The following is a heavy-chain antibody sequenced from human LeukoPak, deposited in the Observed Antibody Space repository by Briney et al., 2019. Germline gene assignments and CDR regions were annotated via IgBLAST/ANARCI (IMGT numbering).Heavy chain of an antibody. V-gene: IGHV3-30*18. D-gene: IGHD3-10*01. CDR1: GFTFSSYG. CDR3: AKGGARGVIWDHFDY. Sequence: GGSLRLSCAASGFTFSSYGMHWVRQAPGKGLEWVAVISYDGSNKYYADSVKGRFTISRDNSKNTLYLQMNSLRAEDTAVYYSAKGGARGVIWDHFDYWGQGTLVTVSS. CDR2: ISYDGSNK. J-gene: IGHJ4*02.